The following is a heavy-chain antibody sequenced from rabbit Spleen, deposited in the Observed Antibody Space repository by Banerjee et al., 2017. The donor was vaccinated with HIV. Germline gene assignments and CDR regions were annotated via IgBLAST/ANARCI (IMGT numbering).Heavy chain of an antibody. CDR3: ARDTGSSFSSYGMDL. Sequence: QEQLVESGGGLVQPEGSLTLTCTASGFTFSGYWLCWVRQAPGKGLEWIGCINGLGATNTYYANWAKGRFTISKTSSTTVTLQMTSLTVADTATYFCARDTGSSFSSYGMDLWGPGTLVTVS. CDR1: GFTFSGYW. V-gene: IGHV1S45*01. CDR2: INGLGATNT. D-gene: IGHD8-1*01. J-gene: IGHJ6*01.